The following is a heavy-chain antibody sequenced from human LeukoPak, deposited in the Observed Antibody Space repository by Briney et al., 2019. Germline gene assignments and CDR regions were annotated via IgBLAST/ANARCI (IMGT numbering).Heavy chain of an antibody. D-gene: IGHD3-22*01. J-gene: IGHJ5*02. V-gene: IGHV3-23*01. CDR1: GFTFSSYA. Sequence: GGSLRLSCAAPGFTFSSYAMSWVRQAPGKGLEWVSAISGSGGSTYYADSVKGRFTISRDNSKNTLYLQMNSLRAEDTAVYYCAKETYYYDSSNNWFDPWGQGTLVTVSS. CDR3: AKETYYYDSSNNWFDP. CDR2: ISGSGGST.